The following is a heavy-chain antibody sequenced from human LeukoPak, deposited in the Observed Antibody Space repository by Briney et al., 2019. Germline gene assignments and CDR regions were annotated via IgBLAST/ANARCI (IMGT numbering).Heavy chain of an antibody. V-gene: IGHV1-24*01. D-gene: IGHD3-3*01. Sequence: ASVTVSCKVSGHTLSDLTMHWVRQAPGKGLEWMGGFDPGNGEIIYAQKFQGRVTMTEDASTDTAFMELSSLKSEDTAVYYCAAGGLYDLLPYWGQGTLVTVSS. CDR2: FDPGNGEI. CDR3: AAGGLYDLLPY. J-gene: IGHJ4*02. CDR1: GHTLSDLT.